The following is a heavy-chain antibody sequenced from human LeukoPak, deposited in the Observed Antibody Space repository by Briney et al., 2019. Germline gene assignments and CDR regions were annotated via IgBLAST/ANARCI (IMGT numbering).Heavy chain of an antibody. CDR1: GYTFTSYY. J-gene: IGHJ4*02. CDR2: INPSGGST. Sequence: ASVKVSCKASGYTFTSYYMHWVRQAPGQGLEWMGIINPSGGSTSYAQEFQGRVTMTRDTSTSTVYMELSSLRSEDTAVYYCARGGHYYYDSSGYYDYWGQGTLVTVSS. CDR3: ARGGHYYYDSSGYYDY. V-gene: IGHV1-46*01. D-gene: IGHD3-22*01.